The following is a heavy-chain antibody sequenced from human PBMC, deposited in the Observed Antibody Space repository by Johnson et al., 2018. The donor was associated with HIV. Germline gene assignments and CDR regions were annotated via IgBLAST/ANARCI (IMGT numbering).Heavy chain of an antibody. Sequence: VQLVESGGGVVQPGRSLRLSCAASGFTFSSYAMHWVRQAPGKGLEWVANIKQDGSEKYYVDSVKGRFTISRDNAKNSLYLQMNNLKTEDTAVYYCSRSIAASGRDAVDMWGQGTMVTVSS. CDR3: SRSIAASGRDAVDM. J-gene: IGHJ3*02. CDR2: IKQDGSEK. CDR1: GFTFSSYA. D-gene: IGHD6-13*01. V-gene: IGHV3-7*03.